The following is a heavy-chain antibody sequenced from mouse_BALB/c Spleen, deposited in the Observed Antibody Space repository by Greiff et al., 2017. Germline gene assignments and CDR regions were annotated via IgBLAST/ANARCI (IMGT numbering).Heavy chain of an antibody. CDR1: GYSITSGYY. Sequence: EVQLKESGPGLVKPSQSLSLTCSVTGYSITSGYYWNWIRQFPGNKLEWMGYISYDGSNNYNPSLKNRISITRDTSKNQFFLKLNSVTTEDTATYYCARSTMTAWFAYWGQGTLVTVSA. J-gene: IGHJ3*01. CDR2: ISYDGSN. CDR3: ARSTMTAWFAY. V-gene: IGHV3-6*02. D-gene: IGHD2-4*01.